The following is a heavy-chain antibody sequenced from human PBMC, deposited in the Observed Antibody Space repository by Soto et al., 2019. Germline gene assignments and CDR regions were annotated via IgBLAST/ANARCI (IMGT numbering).Heavy chain of an antibody. D-gene: IGHD1-20*01. CDR3: ARDNWNGAYYGLDV. J-gene: IGHJ6*02. CDR2: MSGSGSSL. Sequence: EAQLLESGGGLVQPGESLTLSCVASHFAFNIDAMTWVRQAPGKGLEWVLSMSGSGSSLYYEDSLKGGFTITREKSKKTLYLQMNSLRAEDTAVYWCARDNWNGAYYGLDVWGQGTTVTVS. CDR1: HFAFNIDA. V-gene: IGHV3-23*02.